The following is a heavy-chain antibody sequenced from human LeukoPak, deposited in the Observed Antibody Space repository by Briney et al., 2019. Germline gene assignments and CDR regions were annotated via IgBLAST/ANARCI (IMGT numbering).Heavy chain of an antibody. Sequence: SSEPQSLTCTVSGGSISSSSYYCAWIRQPPGKALGRNGYISYGGNTSYLPSLTSQHPKSMYTSQDQSSLKQPSVTAADTAVHYCARHTIASDGARLFDYWGRGTLATVPS. CDR3: ARHTIASDGARLFDY. V-gene: IGHV4-61*05. CDR1: GGSISSSSYY. J-gene: IGHJ4*02. D-gene: IGHD4-17*01. CDR2: ISYGGNT.